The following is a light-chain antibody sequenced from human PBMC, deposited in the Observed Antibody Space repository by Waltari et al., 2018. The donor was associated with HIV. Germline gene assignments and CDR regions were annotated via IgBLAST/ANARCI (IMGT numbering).Light chain of an antibody. CDR1: SSDVGDYNY. CDR3: CSYADKYTWV. V-gene: IGLV2-11*01. Sequence: QSALTQPRSVSGSPGQPVTISCTGTSSDVGDYNYVSWYQQHPGKAPKLMIFDVNKRPSGVPDRCSGSKSGNTASLTISGLQAEDEADYYCCSYADKYTWVFGGGTKLTVL. CDR2: DVN. J-gene: IGLJ3*02.